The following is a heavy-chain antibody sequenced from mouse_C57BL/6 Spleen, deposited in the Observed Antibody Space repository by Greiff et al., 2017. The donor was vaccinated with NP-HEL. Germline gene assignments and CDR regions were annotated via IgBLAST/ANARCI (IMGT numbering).Heavy chain of an antibody. D-gene: IGHD1-1*02. CDR1: GYSFTGYY. CDR2: INPSTGGT. J-gene: IGHJ2*01. Sequence: VQLQQSGPELVKPGASVKISCKASGYSFTGYYMNWVKQSPEKSLEWIGEINPSTGGTTYNQKFKAKATLTVDKSSSTAYMQLKSLTSEDSAVYYCARDYGLFDYWGQGTTLTVSS. CDR3: ARDYGLFDY. V-gene: IGHV1-42*01.